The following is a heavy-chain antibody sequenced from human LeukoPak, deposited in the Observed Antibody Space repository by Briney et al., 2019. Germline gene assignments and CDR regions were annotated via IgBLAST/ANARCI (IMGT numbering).Heavy chain of an antibody. D-gene: IGHD6-19*01. Sequence: GGSLRLSCVVSGVTFSGSSMSWVRQAPGKGLEWVSAISASGGSTFYADSVKGRFTISRDNSKNTLYLQMNSLRAEDTAVYYCASSSSGWYKFDYWGQGTLVTVSS. J-gene: IGHJ4*02. CDR3: ASSSSGWYKFDY. CDR2: ISASGGST. CDR1: GVTFSGSS. V-gene: IGHV3-23*01.